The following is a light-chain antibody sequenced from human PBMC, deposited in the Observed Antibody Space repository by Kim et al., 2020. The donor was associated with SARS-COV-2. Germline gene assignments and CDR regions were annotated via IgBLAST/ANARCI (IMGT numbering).Light chain of an antibody. CDR2: KSS. CDR1: QSISDW. J-gene: IGKJ2*01. CDR3: QHYNSYPYT. V-gene: IGKV1-5*03. Sequence: SASVGDSVTITCRASQSISDWLAWYQQKPGKAPNLLIYKSSTLESGVPSRFSGIRSGTEFSLTISSLQPDDFATYYCQHYNSYPYTFGQGTKLEI.